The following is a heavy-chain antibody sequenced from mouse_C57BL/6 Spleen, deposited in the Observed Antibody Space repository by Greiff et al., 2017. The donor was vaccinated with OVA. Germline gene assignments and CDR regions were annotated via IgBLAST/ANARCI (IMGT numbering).Heavy chain of an antibody. D-gene: IGHD1-1*01. CDR3: ARGVYYYGYFDY. J-gene: IGHJ2*01. CDR2: IYPGSGNT. CDR1: GYTFTDYY. V-gene: IGHV1-76*01. Sequence: QVQLQQSGAELVRPGASVKLSCKASGYTFTDYYINWVKQRPGQGLEWIARIYPGSGNTYYNEKFKGKATLTAEKSSSTAYMQLSSLTSEDSAVYFCARGVYYYGYFDYWGQGTTLTVSS.